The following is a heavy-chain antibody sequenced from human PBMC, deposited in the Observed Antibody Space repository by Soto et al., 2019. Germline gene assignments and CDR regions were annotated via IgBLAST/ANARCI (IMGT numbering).Heavy chain of an antibody. CDR3: ARSYSFGGIIPPTFDY. D-gene: IGHD3-16*02. CDR2: VYYSGST. V-gene: IGHV4-30-4*01. Sequence: QVQLQESGPGLVKPSQTLSLTCTVSGGSINTYNNYWSWIRQPPGKGLEWIGYVYYSGSTHYNPSLKSRVTMSIDTSKNQFSLNLTSVIAADTAVYYCARSYSFGGIIPPTFDYWGQGTLVTVSS. J-gene: IGHJ4*02. CDR1: GGSINTYNNY.